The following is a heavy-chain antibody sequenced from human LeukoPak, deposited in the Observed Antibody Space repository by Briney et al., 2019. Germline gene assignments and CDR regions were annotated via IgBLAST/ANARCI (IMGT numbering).Heavy chain of an antibody. J-gene: IGHJ4*02. CDR2: MNPNSGNT. D-gene: IGHD2-2*01. CDR1: GYTFTSYD. CDR3: AREYHCSSTSCYGMIRDY. Sequence: GASVKVSCKASGYTFTSYDINWVRQATGQGLEWMGWMNPNSGNTGYAQKFQGRVTMTRNTSISTAYMELSSLRSEDTAVYYCAREYHCSSTSCYGMIRDYWGQGTLVTVSS. V-gene: IGHV1-8*01.